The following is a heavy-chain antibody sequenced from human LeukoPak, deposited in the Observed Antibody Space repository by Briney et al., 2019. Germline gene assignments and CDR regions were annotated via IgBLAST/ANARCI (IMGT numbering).Heavy chain of an antibody. CDR2: VYYSGST. CDR1: GGFISSGGYY. Sequence: SETLSLTCTVSGGFISSGGYYWNWIRQHPGKGLEWSGYVYYSGSTYYNPSLKSRLTISVDTSKNQFSLKLTSLTAADTAVYYCAPASPSFYYGSGSQYFDYWGQGTLVTVSS. J-gene: IGHJ4*02. CDR3: APASPSFYYGSGSQYFDY. V-gene: IGHV4-31*03. D-gene: IGHD3-10*01.